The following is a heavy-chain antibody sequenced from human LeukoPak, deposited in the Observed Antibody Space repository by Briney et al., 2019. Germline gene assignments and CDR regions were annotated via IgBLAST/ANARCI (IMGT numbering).Heavy chain of an antibody. CDR1: GGSISSYY. Sequence: NPSETLSLTCTVSGGSISSYYWSWIRQPPGKGLEWIGYIYYSGSTNYNPSLRSRVTISVDTSKNQFSLKLSSVTAADTAVYYCARVHGGNAYYYYYGMDVWGQGTTVTVSS. CDR3: ARVHGGNAYYYYYGMDV. CDR2: IYYSGST. V-gene: IGHV4-59*01. J-gene: IGHJ6*02. D-gene: IGHD4-23*01.